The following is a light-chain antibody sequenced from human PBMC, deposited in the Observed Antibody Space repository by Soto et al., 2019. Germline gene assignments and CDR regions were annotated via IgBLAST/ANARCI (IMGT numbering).Light chain of an antibody. CDR2: QVS. CDR1: SSDVGAYNY. Sequence: QSVLTQPASVSGSPGQSITISCTGTSSDVGAYNYVSWYQQHPDKAPKLIIYQVSNRPSGVSNRFSGSKSGNTASLTISGVQAEDEADYYCTSVGSSGVFGGGTKVTVL. J-gene: IGLJ3*02. V-gene: IGLV2-14*01. CDR3: TSVGSSGV.